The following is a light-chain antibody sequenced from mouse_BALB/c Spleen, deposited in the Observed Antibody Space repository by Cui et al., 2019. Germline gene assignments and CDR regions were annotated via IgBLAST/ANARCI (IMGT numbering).Light chain of an antibody. CDR3: ALWYSNHWV. J-gene: IGLJ1*01. V-gene: IGLV1*01. Sequence: VVTHASPRTTSPGETVTLTCRSSTGAVTTSNYANWVQEKPDHLFTGLIGGTNNRAPGVPARFSGSLIGDKAALTITGAQTEDEAIYFCALWYSNHWVFGGGTKLTVL. CDR1: TGAVTTSNY. CDR2: GTN.